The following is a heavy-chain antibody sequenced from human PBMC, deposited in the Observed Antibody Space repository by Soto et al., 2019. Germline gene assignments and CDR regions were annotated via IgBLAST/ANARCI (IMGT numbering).Heavy chain of an antibody. D-gene: IGHD3-22*01. CDR3: AKSSSGYFQDAFDI. Sequence: PGGSLRLSCAASGFAFDDYAMHWVRQAPGKGLEWVSGISWNSGGIGYADSVKGRFTISRDNAKNSLYLQMNSLRAEDTALYYCAKSSSGYFQDAFDIWGQGTMVTVSS. CDR1: GFAFDDYA. V-gene: IGHV3-9*01. J-gene: IGHJ3*02. CDR2: ISWNSGGI.